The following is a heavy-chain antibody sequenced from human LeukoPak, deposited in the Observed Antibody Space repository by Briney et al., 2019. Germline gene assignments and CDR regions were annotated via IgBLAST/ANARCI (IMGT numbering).Heavy chain of an antibody. J-gene: IGHJ4*02. Sequence: GGSLRLSCTVSGFPLSSYSMNWFRQAPGKGLEWVAYISASGSIIYYVDSVMGRFTVSRDNPKSSLFLQMNSPRAEDTAVYYCARVKGTYFDYWGQGALVTVSS. V-gene: IGHV3-48*01. D-gene: IGHD1-1*01. CDR1: GFPLSSYS. CDR2: ISASGSII. CDR3: ARVKGTYFDY.